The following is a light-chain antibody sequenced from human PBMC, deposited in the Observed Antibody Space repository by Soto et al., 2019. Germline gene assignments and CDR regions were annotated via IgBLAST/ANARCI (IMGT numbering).Light chain of an antibody. CDR1: NSDIGSYNF. J-gene: IGLJ1*01. Sequence: QSVLTQPASVSGSPGQSISISCTGTNSDIGSYNFVSWYQQHPGKAPKLMIYEVDKRPSGVSYRLSGSKSGNTASLTIFGLQAEDEADYYCSSYSSGSTSYVFGSGTKVTVL. CDR2: EVD. V-gene: IGLV2-14*01. CDR3: SSYSSGSTSYV.